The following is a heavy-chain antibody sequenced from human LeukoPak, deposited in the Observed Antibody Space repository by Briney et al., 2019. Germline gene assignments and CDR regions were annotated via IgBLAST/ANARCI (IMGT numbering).Heavy chain of an antibody. CDR2: ISGSGGST. Sequence: GGSLRLSCVASGFAFSSYAMSWVRQAPGKGLEWVSAISGSGGSTYYADSVKGRFTISRDNSKNTLYLQMNSLRAEDTAVYYCARDVEMATITWGQGTLVTVSS. V-gene: IGHV3-23*01. CDR3: ARDVEMATIT. CDR1: GFAFSSYA. J-gene: IGHJ4*02. D-gene: IGHD5-24*01.